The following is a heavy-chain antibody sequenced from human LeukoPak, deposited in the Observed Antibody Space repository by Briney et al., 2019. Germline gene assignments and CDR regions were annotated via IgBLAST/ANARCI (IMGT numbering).Heavy chain of an antibody. CDR1: GGSISSYY. Sequence: SETLSLTCTVSGGSISSYYWSWLRQPPGKGLEWIGYIYYSGSTNYNPSLRSRVTISVDTSKNQFSLKMSSVTAADTAVYYCARGPYCSGSSCYKGSDNWGQGTLVTVSS. V-gene: IGHV4-59*01. J-gene: IGHJ4*02. CDR2: IYYSGST. D-gene: IGHD2-2*02. CDR3: ARGPYCSGSSCYKGSDN.